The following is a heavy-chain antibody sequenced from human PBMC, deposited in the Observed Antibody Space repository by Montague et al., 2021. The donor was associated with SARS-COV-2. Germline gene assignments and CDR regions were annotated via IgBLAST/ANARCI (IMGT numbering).Heavy chain of an antibody. CDR2: FSYSDST. CDR3: ARLPPNGRWYLDL. V-gene: IGHV4-39*07. J-gene: IGHJ2*01. CDR1: GASISTSTDH. Sequence: SETLSLTCSVSGASISTSTDHWAWIRQSPGKGLEWVGSFSYSDSTHYNPSLRSRVTISVDTSKNQFSLSLRSVTAADTALYYCARLPPNGRWYLDLWGRGTLVTVSS. D-gene: IGHD2-8*01.